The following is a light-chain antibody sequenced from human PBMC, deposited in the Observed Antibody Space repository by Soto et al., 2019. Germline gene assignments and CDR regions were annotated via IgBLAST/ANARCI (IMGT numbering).Light chain of an antibody. CDR1: SAKIGNND. V-gene: IGLV1-47*02. J-gene: IGLJ1*01. CDR2: SNI. Sequence: QSVLTQPPSASGTPGQRVTISCSRRSAKIGNNDVCWYQQLPGTAPKLLIYSNIQRPSGVSDRFSGSKSGSSASLAISGLRSEDEADYYCVSWDDSLSGLVFGTGTKVTVL. CDR3: VSWDDSLSGLV.